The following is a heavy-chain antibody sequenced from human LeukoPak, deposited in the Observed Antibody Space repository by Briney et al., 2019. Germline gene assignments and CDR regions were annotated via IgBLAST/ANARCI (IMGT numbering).Heavy chain of an antibody. CDR2: ISHDGNDR. Sequence: PGRSLRLSCAASGFTFSSYDMHWVRQAPGKGLEWVAVISHDGNDRYYADSVKGRFTVSRDHSKSTLYLQMNSLRAEDTAVYYCAKVMENTAGYYGNYYYYGMDVWGQGTTGTVSS. CDR1: GFTFSSYD. CDR3: AKVMENTAGYYGNYYYYGMDV. V-gene: IGHV3-30*18. D-gene: IGHD3-3*01. J-gene: IGHJ6*02.